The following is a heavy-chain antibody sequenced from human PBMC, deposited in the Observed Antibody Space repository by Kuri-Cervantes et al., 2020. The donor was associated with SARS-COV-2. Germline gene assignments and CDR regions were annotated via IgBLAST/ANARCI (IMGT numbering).Heavy chain of an antibody. V-gene: IGHV1-2*02. CDR1: GYTFTGYY. D-gene: IGHD2-15*01. Sequence: ASVKVSCKASGYTFTGYYMHWARQAPGQGLEWMGWINPNSGGTNYAQKFQGRVTMTRDTSISTAYMELSRLRSDDTAVYYCARDVCSGGSCYHYYMDVWGKGTTVTVSS. J-gene: IGHJ6*03. CDR3: ARDVCSGGSCYHYYMDV. CDR2: INPNSGGT.